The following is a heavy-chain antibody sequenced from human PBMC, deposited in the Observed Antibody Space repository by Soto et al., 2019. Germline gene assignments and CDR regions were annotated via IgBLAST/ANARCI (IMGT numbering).Heavy chain of an antibody. Sequence: SETLSLTCTVSGGSISSSTYYWGWIRQPPGKGLEWIGSIYYSASTYYNPSLKSRVTISVDTSKNQFSLKLSSVTAADTAVYYCAGQRARDSSGYYYDRPGVIDYWGQGTLVTVSS. CDR3: AGQRARDSSGYYYDRPGVIDY. CDR1: GGSISSSTYY. V-gene: IGHV4-39*01. D-gene: IGHD3-22*01. J-gene: IGHJ4*02. CDR2: IYYSAST.